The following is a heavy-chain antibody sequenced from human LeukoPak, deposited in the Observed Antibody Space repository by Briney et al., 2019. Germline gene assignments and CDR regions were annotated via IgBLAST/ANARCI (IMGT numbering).Heavy chain of an antibody. CDR3: ARDLGSSSPDGDY. CDR1: GYTFTGYY. D-gene: IGHD6-6*01. CDR2: INPNSGGT. Sequence: ASVKASCKASGYTFTGYYMHWVRQAPGQGLEWMGWINPNSGGTNYAQKFQGRVTMTRDTSISTAYMELSRLRSDDTAVYYCARDLGSSSPDGDYWGQGTLVTVSS. J-gene: IGHJ4*02. V-gene: IGHV1-2*02.